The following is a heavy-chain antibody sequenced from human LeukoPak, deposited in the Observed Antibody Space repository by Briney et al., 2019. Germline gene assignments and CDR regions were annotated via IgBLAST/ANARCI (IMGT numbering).Heavy chain of an antibody. V-gene: IGHV3-23*01. D-gene: IGHD2-2*01. CDR1: GFTFSSYA. J-gene: IGHJ3*02. Sequence: GGSLRLSCATSGFTFSSYAMSWAHQAPGKGLEWVAVISGSASTTNYADSVKGRFTISRDNSKNTLYLQLNSLRAEDTAVYYCAKNQLLGDAFDIWGQGTMVTVSS. CDR2: ISGSASTT. CDR3: AKNQLLGDAFDI.